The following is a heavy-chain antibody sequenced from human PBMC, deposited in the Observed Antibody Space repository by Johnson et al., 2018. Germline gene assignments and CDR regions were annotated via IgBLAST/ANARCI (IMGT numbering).Heavy chain of an antibody. CDR1: GFTFDDYA. V-gene: IGHV3-9*01. D-gene: IGHD3-10*01. J-gene: IGHJ6*02. CDR2: ISWNSGSI. Sequence: VQLVQSGGGLVQPGRSLRLSCAASGFTFDDYAMHWVRQAPGKGLEWVSGISWNSGSIGYADSVKGRFTISRDNAKNSLDLQMNSLRAEDTALYYCALSGSYFLHYYYGMDVWGQGTTVTVSS. CDR3: ALSGSYFLHYYYGMDV.